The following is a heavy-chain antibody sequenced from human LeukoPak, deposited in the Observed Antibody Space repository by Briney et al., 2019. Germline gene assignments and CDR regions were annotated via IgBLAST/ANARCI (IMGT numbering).Heavy chain of an antibody. CDR1: GFTFSSYS. CDR3: ANSYYDFWSGYY. J-gene: IGHJ4*02. V-gene: IGHV3-48*02. D-gene: IGHD3-3*01. CDR2: ISSSSSTI. Sequence: GWSLRLSCAASGFTFSSYSMNWVRQTPGKGLEWVSYISSSSSTIYYADSVKGRFTISRDNAKNSLYLQMNSLRDEDTAVYYCANSYYDFWSGYYWGQGTLVTVSS.